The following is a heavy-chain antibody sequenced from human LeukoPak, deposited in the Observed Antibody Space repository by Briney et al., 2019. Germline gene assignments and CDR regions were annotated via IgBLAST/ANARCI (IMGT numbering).Heavy chain of an antibody. CDR3: ARDQWDIVVVVAAQQSLIAFDI. Sequence: GGSLRLSCAASGFTFSSYSMNWVREAPGKGLEWGSAISSIRSYIYYAHPVKGRFTMSRDNAKTSLYLQMNSLRAEDTAVYYCARDQWDIVVVVAAQQSLIAFDIWGQGTMVTVSS. V-gene: IGHV3-21*01. D-gene: IGHD2-15*01. CDR1: GFTFSSYS. CDR2: ISSIRSYI. J-gene: IGHJ3*02.